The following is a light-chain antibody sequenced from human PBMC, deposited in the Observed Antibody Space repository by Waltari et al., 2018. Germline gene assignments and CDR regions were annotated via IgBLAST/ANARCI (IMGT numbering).Light chain of an antibody. CDR3: CSYAGSTVV. CDR1: SSDVGGYNY. V-gene: IGLV2-11*01. J-gene: IGLJ2*01. CDR2: DVR. Sequence: QSALTQPRSVSGSPGQSVTISCTGTSSDVGGYNYVSWYQQHPGKAPKLMIYDVRKRPSGVPDRFSGAKSGNPASLTISGLQAEDEADYCCCSYAGSTVVFGGGTKLTVL.